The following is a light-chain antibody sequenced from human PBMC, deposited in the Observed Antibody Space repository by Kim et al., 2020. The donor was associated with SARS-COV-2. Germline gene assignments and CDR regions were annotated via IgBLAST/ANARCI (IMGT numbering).Light chain of an antibody. Sequence: TPTPTCTARRNTGSNQDAAWLQQNQGNPPTLIFYRNSNRPSGISERLSASRSGNTASLTITGLQPEDEADYYCSAWDSSLSAWVFGGGTQLTVL. CDR2: RNS. CDR3: SAWDSSLSAWV. CDR1: RNTGSNQD. J-gene: IGLJ3*02. V-gene: IGLV10-54*01.